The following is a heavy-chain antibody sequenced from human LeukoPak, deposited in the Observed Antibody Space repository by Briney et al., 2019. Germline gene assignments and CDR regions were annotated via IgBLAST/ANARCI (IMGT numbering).Heavy chain of an antibody. V-gene: IGHV3-21*01. CDR3: ARAKDDYVWGSYRSLFDY. J-gene: IGHJ4*02. CDR2: ISSSSYI. Sequence: GGSLRLSCAASGFTFSSYSMNWVRQAPGKGLEWVSSISSSSYIYYADSVKGRFTISSDNAKNSLYLQMNSLRAEDTAVYYCARAKDDYVWGSYRSLFDYWGQGTLVTVSS. CDR1: GFTFSSYS. D-gene: IGHD3-16*02.